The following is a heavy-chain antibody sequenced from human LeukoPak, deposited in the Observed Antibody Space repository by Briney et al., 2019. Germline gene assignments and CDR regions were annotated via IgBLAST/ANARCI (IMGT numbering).Heavy chain of an antibody. CDR2: ISYDGSNK. CDR1: GFTFNSYA. CDR3: ASVYCSGGRCYSALDY. D-gene: IGHD2-15*01. V-gene: IGHV3-30-3*01. J-gene: IGHJ4*02. Sequence: PGRSLRLSCAASGFTFNSYAMHWVRQAPGRGLEWVAVISYDGSNKYYADSVKGRFTISRDNSKNTLYLQMNSLRAEDTAVYYCASVYCSGGRCYSALDYWGQGTLVTVSS.